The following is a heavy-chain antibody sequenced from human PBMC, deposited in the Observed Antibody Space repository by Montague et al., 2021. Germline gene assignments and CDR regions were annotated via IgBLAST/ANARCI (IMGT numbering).Heavy chain of an antibody. J-gene: IGHJ3*02. CDR2: IYYSGRT. Sequence: SETLSLTCTVSGGSISNYFWTWIRQPPGKGLEWIGFIYYSGRTNFNPSLKSRVTMSLDTSKNQFSLNLSSVTAADTAVYYCARDTTTDGFDIWGQGTTVTVSS. CDR3: ARDTTTDGFDI. V-gene: IGHV4-59*13. CDR1: GGSISNYF. D-gene: IGHD1-1*01.